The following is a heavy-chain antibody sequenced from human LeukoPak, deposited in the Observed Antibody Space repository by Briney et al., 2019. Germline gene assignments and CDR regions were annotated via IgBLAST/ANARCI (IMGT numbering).Heavy chain of an antibody. CDR1: VYTFTTYG. Sequence: ASVKVSCKASVYTFTTYGVSWVRQAPGQGLEWMGWISGYDGNTNYAQKLRGRVTMTTDTSTSTAYMDLRSLRSDGTALYYCARTVTTSSYYFDYWGQGTLVTVSS. D-gene: IGHD4-17*01. J-gene: IGHJ4*02. CDR3: ARTVTTSSYYFDY. V-gene: IGHV1-18*01. CDR2: ISGYDGNT.